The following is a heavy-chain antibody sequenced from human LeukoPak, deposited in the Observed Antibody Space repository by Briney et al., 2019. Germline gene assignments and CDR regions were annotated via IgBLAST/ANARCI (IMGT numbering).Heavy chain of an antibody. CDR1: GFTVSSNC. CDR3: ASSSGWYSRKFDY. Sequence: GGSLRLSCAASGFTVSSNCMSWVRQAPGKGLEWVSVIYSGGSTYYADSVKGRFTISRDNSKNTLYLQMNSLRAEDTAVYYCASSSGWYSRKFDYWGQGTLVTVSS. J-gene: IGHJ4*02. CDR2: IYSGGST. V-gene: IGHV3-66*01. D-gene: IGHD6-19*01.